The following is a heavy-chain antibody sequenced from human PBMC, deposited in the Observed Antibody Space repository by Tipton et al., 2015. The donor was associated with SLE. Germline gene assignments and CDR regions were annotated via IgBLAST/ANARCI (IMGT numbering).Heavy chain of an antibody. Sequence: SLRLSCEASGFTFSNYGMSWVRQAPGKGLDWVSYISDSGSTIYYADSVKGRFTISRDNAKNSMYLQMNSLGAEDTAVYYCAREGRGNDPAFYGMDVWGQGTTVTVSS. D-gene: IGHD1-1*01. J-gene: IGHJ6*02. CDR3: AREGRGNDPAFYGMDV. CDR2: ISDSGSTI. CDR1: GFTFSNYG. V-gene: IGHV3-48*04.